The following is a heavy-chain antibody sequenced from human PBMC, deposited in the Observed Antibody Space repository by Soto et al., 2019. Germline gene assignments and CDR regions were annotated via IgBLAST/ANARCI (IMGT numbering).Heavy chain of an antibody. Sequence: GASVKVSCKASGYTFTSYDITWVRPATGQGLEWMGWMNPNSGNTGSAQKFQGRVTMTRNTSTSTAYMELSSLRSEDTAVYYCATCSGGSCYSTDYGMDVWGQGTTVTVSS. CDR3: ATCSGGSCYSTDYGMDV. CDR2: MNPNSGNT. D-gene: IGHD2-15*01. J-gene: IGHJ6*02. V-gene: IGHV1-8*01. CDR1: GYTFTSYD.